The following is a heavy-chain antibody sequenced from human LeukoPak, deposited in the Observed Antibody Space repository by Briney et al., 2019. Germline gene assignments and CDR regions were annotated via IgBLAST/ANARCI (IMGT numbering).Heavy chain of an antibody. D-gene: IGHD6-13*01. Sequence: GGSLRLSCAASGFSFSSCAMGWVRQAPGKGPDWVSSISGGADSTYYADSVKGRFTISRDNSKNTLYLQMNSLRAEDTALYYCARVPVASWIQLDSWGQGTLVTVSS. CDR2: ISGGADST. CDR1: GFSFSSCA. CDR3: ARVPVASWIQLDS. V-gene: IGHV3-23*01. J-gene: IGHJ4*02.